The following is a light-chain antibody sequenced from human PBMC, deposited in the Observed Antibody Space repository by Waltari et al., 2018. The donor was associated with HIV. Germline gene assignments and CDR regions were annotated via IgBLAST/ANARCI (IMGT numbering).Light chain of an antibody. CDR1: RSNIGAGYD. J-gene: IGLJ2*01. CDR3: HSYDASLGGPVV. CDR2: ANN. V-gene: IGLV1-40*01. Sequence: QSVLTQPPSVSGAPGQRVTISCNGSRSNIGAGYDGHWYQQLPGTGPKLLIYANNNRPSGVPDRFSGSKSGTSASLAITGLQAEDEADYYCHSYDASLGGPVVFGGGTKLTVL.